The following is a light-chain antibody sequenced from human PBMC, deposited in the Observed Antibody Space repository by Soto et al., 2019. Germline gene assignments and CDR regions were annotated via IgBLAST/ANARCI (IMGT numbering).Light chain of an antibody. CDR1: SSNIGNNF. CDR3: VACDDNLSSWV. V-gene: IGLV1-47*01. J-gene: IGLJ3*02. CDR2: RNN. Sequence: QSVLTQPPSASGTPGQRVTISCSGSSSNIGNNFIYWCQQLPGTATKVLIYRNNQRPSGVPDRFSGSKSGTSASLAVSGLRSEDEADYYCVACDDNLSSWVFGGGTKLTVL.